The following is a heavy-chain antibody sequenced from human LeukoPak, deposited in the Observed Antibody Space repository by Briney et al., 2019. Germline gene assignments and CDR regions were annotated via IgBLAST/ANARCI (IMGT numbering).Heavy chain of an antibody. CDR3: ARDLEGRGHYYYYMDV. CDR1: GFTFSSYA. Sequence: PGGSLRLSCAASGFTFSSYAMHWVRQAPGKGLEYVSAISSNGGSTYYANSVKGRFTISRDNSKNTLYLQMGSLRAEDMAVYYCARDLEGRGHYYYYMDVWGKGTTVTISS. J-gene: IGHJ6*03. D-gene: IGHD5-24*01. V-gene: IGHV3-64*01. CDR2: ISSNGGST.